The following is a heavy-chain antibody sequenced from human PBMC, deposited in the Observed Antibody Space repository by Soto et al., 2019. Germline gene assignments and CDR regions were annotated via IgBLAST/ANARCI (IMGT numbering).Heavy chain of an antibody. J-gene: IGHJ6*02. D-gene: IGHD6-13*01. CDR3: AKDRWSCVPNGMDV. CDR2: ISGSGGGT. V-gene: IGHV3-23*01. Sequence: EVQLSESGGGLVHSGGSLRLSCAASGFAFSSYAMSWVRQAPGKGLEWVSSISGSGGGTYYADSVKGRFTISRDNSKNTLQLQMNSLRAEDTAVYHCAKDRWSCVPNGMDVWGQGTTVTVSS. CDR1: GFAFSSYA.